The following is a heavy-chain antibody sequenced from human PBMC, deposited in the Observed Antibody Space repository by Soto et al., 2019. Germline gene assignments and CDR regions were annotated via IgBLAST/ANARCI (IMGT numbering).Heavy chain of an antibody. CDR1: GYSLSELA. CDR2: FDPEGSDT. CDR3: ATMGFCGPGCYSFDY. Sequence: SVKVSRKVFGYSLSELAIHWGRQAPGKGFEWMGGFDPEGSDTIYAQKFQGRVTMTSDTSTETAYMELESLTSEDTAFYYCATMGFCGPGCYSFDYWGQGTLVTVS. J-gene: IGHJ4*02. V-gene: IGHV1-24*01. D-gene: IGHD2-21*02.